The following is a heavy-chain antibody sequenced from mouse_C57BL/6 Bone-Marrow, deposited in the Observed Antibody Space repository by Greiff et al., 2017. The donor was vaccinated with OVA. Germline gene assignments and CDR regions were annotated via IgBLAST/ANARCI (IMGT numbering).Heavy chain of an antibody. J-gene: IGHJ4*01. CDR1: GYTFTSYW. Sequence: QVQLKQSGAELVKPGASVKMSCKASGYTFTSYWITWVKQRPGQGLEWIGDIYPGSGSTNYNEKFKSKATLTVDTSSSTAYMQLSSLTSEDSAVYYCARGGMITTGYYYAMDYWGQGTSVTVSS. CDR2: IYPGSGST. D-gene: IGHD2-4*01. V-gene: IGHV1-55*01. CDR3: ARGGMITTGYYYAMDY.